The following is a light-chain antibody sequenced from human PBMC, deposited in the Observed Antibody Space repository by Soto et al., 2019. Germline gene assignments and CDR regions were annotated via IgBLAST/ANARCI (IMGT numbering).Light chain of an antibody. CDR2: DVT. J-gene: IGLJ1*01. V-gene: IGLV2-14*03. CDR3: SSYTSSSTPYV. Sequence: QSVLTQPASVSGSPGQSIAISCTGTNSDVGGYNYASWYQHHPGKAPKLLIYDVTNRPSGVSNRFSASKSGNTASLTISGLQAEDEADYYCSSYTSSSTPYVFGTGTKVTVL. CDR1: NSDVGGYNY.